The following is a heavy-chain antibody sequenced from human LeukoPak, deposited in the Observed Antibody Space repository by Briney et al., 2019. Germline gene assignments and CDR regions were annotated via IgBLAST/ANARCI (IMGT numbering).Heavy chain of an antibody. CDR3: ARRAGAYSHPYDY. Sequence: GGSLRLSCTVSGFTVSSNSMSWVRQAPGKGLEWVSFIYSGTIHYSDSVKGRFTISRDNSKNALYLQMNSLRAEDTAVYYCARRAGAYSHPYDYWGQGTLVTVSS. D-gene: IGHD4/OR15-4a*01. V-gene: IGHV3-53*01. CDR2: IYSGTI. J-gene: IGHJ4*02. CDR1: GFTVSSNS.